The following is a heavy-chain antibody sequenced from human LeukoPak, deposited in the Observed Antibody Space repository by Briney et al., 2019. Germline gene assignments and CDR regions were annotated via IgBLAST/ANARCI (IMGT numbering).Heavy chain of an antibody. V-gene: IGHV4-31*03. D-gene: IGHD3-10*01. Sequence: SQTLSLTCTVSGGSISSGGYYWSWIRQHPGKGLEWIGYIYYSGNTYYNPSLKSRVTISVDTSKNQFSLKLSSVTAADTAVYYCAREASRYGSGPPDYWGQGTLVTVSS. CDR2: IYYSGNT. CDR1: GGSISSGGYY. CDR3: AREASRYGSGPPDY. J-gene: IGHJ4*02.